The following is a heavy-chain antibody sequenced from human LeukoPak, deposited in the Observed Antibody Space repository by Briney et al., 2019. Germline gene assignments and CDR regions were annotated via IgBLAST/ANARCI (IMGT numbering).Heavy chain of an antibody. CDR1: GYNFTTYW. CDR2: IYPGDSDT. J-gene: IGHJ4*02. V-gene: IGHV5-51*01. D-gene: IGHD2-2*01. Sequence: GESLKISCKGSGYNFTTYWIGWVRQTPGKGLEWMGIIYPGDSDTRYSPSFQGQVTMSADKSISTAYLQWSSLKASDTAMYYCARHRAYCSSANCFPYNLAFWGQGTLATVPS. CDR3: ARHRAYCSSANCFPYNLAF.